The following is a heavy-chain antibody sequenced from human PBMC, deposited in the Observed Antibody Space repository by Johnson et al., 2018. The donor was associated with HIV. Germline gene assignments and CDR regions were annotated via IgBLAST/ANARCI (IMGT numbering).Heavy chain of an antibody. Sequence: VHLVESGGGVVQPGRSLRLSCAASGFTFSSYAMHWVRQAPGKGLEWVSAISGSGGSTYYADSVKGRFTISRDNSKNTLYLQMNSLRAEDTAVYYCAKDFVTHGAFDIWGQGTMVTVSS. D-gene: IGHD2-21*01. V-gene: IGHV3-23*04. CDR2: ISGSGGST. CDR1: GFTFSSYA. J-gene: IGHJ3*02. CDR3: AKDFVTHGAFDI.